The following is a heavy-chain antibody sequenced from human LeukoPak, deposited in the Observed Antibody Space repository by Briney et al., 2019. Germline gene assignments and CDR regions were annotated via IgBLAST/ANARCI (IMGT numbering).Heavy chain of an antibody. J-gene: IGHJ4*02. CDR2: ISYDGSNK. CDR1: GFTFSSYG. V-gene: IGHV3-30*03. D-gene: IGHD6-13*01. Sequence: GRSLRLSCAASGFTFSSYGMHWVRQAPGKGLEWVAVISYDGSNKYYADSVKGRFTISRDNSKNTLYLQMNSLRAEDTAVYYCARGPPYSKSWYGYNYWGQGTLVTVSS. CDR3: ARGPPYSKSWYGYNY.